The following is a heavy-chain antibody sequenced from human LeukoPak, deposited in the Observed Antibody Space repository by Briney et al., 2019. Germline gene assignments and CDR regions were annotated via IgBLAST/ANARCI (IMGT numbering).Heavy chain of an antibody. CDR2: ISGSDSIT. Sequence: GGSLRLSCAASGFTFSSYAMSWVRQAPGKGLEWVSSISGSDSITYYADSVKGRFTISRDSSKNTLYLQMNSLRAEDTAVYYCAKSVETYTNDHYFDFWGQGTLVTVSS. CDR3: AKSVETYTNDHYFDF. D-gene: IGHD3-16*01. V-gene: IGHV3-23*01. J-gene: IGHJ4*02. CDR1: GFTFSSYA.